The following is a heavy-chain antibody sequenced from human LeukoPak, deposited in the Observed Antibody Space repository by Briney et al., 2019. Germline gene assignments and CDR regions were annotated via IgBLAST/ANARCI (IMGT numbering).Heavy chain of an antibody. J-gene: IGHJ5*02. V-gene: IGHV4-39*07. D-gene: IGHD3-10*01. CDR1: GVSISSGSNY. Sequence: PSETLSLTCSVSGVSISSGSNYWGWIRQPPGKTLEWIGSIYSSGSTYYNPSLKSRVTISVDTSKNQFSLKLSSVTAADTAVYYCARSRMVRGVIITFVWFDPWGQGTLVTVSS. CDR3: ARSRMVRGVIITFVWFDP. CDR2: IYSSGST.